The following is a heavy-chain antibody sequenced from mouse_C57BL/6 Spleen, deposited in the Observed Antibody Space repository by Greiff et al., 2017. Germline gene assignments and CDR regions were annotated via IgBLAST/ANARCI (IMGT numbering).Heavy chain of an antibody. CDR3: AREITTVVVENFDV. D-gene: IGHD1-1*01. Sequence: QVQLQQPGAELVRPGTSVKLSCKASGYTFTSYWMHWVKQRPGQGLEWIGVIDPSDSYTNYNQKFKGKATLTVDTSSSTAYMQLSSLTSEDSAVYYCAREITTVVVENFDVWGTGTTVTVSS. CDR1: GYTFTSYW. V-gene: IGHV1-59*01. CDR2: IDPSDSYT. J-gene: IGHJ1*03.